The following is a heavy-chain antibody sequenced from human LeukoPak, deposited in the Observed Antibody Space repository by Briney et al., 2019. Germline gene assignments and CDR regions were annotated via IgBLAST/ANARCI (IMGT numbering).Heavy chain of an antibody. D-gene: IGHD2-21*01. CDR1: GGSISSYY. V-gene: IGHV4-59*01. J-gene: IGHJ4*02. Sequence: SETLSLTCTVSGGSISSYYWSWTRQPPGKGLEWIGYIYYSGSTNYNPSLKSRVTISVDTSKNQFSLKLSSVTAADTAVYYCARTCGGDCYANDYWGQGTLVTVSS. CDR3: ARTCGGDCYANDY. CDR2: IYYSGST.